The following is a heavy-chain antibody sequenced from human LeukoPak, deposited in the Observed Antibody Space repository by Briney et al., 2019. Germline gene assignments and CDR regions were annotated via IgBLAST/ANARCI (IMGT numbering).Heavy chain of an antibody. CDR1: GFTFSSYS. D-gene: IGHD6-13*01. V-gene: IGHV3-48*01. J-gene: IGHJ4*02. CDR2: ISSSSSTI. Sequence: PGGSLRLSCAASGFTFSSYSMSWVRQAPGKGLEWVSYISSSSSTIYYADSVKGRFTISRDNAKNSLYLQMNSLRAEDTAVYYCARELAAAESYWGQGTLVTVSS. CDR3: ARELAAAESY.